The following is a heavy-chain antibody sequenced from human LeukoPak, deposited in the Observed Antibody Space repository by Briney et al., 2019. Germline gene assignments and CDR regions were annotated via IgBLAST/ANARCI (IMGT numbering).Heavy chain of an antibody. CDR1: GGTFSSYA. CDR3: ARIRIYRDYVDFDS. Sequence: GASVKVSCKASGGTFSSYAISWVRQAPGQGLEWMGWINTYNYNTNYAQKFQGRVTMTTDTSTTTAYMELRSLTSDDTAIYYCARIRIYRDYVDFDSWGQGTLVTVSS. J-gene: IGHJ4*02. D-gene: IGHD5-12*01. CDR2: INTYNYNT. V-gene: IGHV1-18*01.